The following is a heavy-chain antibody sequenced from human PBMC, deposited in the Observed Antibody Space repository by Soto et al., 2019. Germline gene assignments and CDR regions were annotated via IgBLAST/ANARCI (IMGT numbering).Heavy chain of an antibody. CDR3: ASARHIGP. CDR1: GFTFGNYW. V-gene: IGHV3-7*01. Sequence: PGGSLRLSCAASGFTFGNYWMSWVRQAPGKGPEWVANIKQDGSERNYVDSVKGRFTISRDNAENSLYLQMNSLRVGDTGVYYCASARHIGPWGQGTLVTVSS. CDR2: IKQDGSER. D-gene: IGHD2-21*01. J-gene: IGHJ5*02.